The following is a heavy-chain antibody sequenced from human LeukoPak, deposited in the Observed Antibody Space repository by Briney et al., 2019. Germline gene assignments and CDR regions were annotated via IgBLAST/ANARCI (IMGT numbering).Heavy chain of an antibody. J-gene: IGHJ4*02. Sequence: GGSLRLSCAASGLTFSSYGMHWVRQAPGKGLEWVAFIRYDGSNKYYADSVKGRFTISRDNSKNTLYLQMNSLRAEDTAVYYCAKTSPSYDSSGYFHLSIDYWGQGTLATVSS. D-gene: IGHD3-22*01. CDR2: IRYDGSNK. CDR1: GLTFSSYG. V-gene: IGHV3-30*02. CDR3: AKTSPSYDSSGYFHLSIDY.